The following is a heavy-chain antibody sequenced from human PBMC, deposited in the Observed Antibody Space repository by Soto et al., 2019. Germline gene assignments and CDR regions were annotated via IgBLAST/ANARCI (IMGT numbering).Heavy chain of an antibody. V-gene: IGHV3-9*01. CDR3: AKDMGSSGWYYFDY. D-gene: IGHD6-19*01. CDR2: ISWNSGSI. Sequence: EVQLVESGGGLVQPGRSLRLSCAASGFTFDDYAMHWVRQAPGKGLEWVSGISWNSGSIGYADSVKGRFTISRDNAKNSLYQQMNSLRAEDTALYYCAKDMGSSGWYYFDYWGQGTLVTVSS. J-gene: IGHJ4*02. CDR1: GFTFDDYA.